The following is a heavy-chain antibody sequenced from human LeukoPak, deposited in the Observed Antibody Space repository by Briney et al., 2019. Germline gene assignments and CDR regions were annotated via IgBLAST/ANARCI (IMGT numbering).Heavy chain of an antibody. CDR3: ARARRRSYGDYTWFDP. Sequence: ASETLSLTCAVYGGSFSGYYCSWIRQPPGKGLEWIGEINHSGSTNYNPSLKSRVTISVDTSKNQFSLKLSSVTAADTAVYYCARARRRSYGDYTWFDPWGQGTLVTVSS. CDR2: INHSGST. V-gene: IGHV4-34*01. D-gene: IGHD4-17*01. J-gene: IGHJ5*02. CDR1: GGSFSGYY.